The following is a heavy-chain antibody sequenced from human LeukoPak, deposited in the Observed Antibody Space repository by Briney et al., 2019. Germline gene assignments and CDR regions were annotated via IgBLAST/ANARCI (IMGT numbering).Heavy chain of an antibody. CDR2: INPSGGST. J-gene: IGHJ3*02. Sequence: ASVKVSCKASGYTFTSYYMHWVRQAPGQGLEWMGIINPSGGSTSYAQKFQGRVTMTRDTSTSTVYMELSSLRSEDTAVYYCARGSSPSGYYGSGSRMSDAFDIWGQGTMVTVSS. CDR1: GYTFTSYY. V-gene: IGHV1-46*01. CDR3: ARGSSPSGYYGSGSRMSDAFDI. D-gene: IGHD3-10*01.